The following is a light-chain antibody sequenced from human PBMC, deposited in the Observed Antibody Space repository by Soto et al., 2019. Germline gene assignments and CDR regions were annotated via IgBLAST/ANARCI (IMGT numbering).Light chain of an antibody. J-gene: IGKJ4*01. Sequence: EIVLTQSPATLSLSPGERDTLSCRASQSISSSLAWYQQKPGQAPRLVIYDASIRATGIPARFSGSGSGTDFNLTISSLELEDFAVYFCQQRSHWPPLTFGGGSKVEIK. CDR1: QSISSS. CDR3: QQRSHWPPLT. V-gene: IGKV3-11*01. CDR2: DAS.